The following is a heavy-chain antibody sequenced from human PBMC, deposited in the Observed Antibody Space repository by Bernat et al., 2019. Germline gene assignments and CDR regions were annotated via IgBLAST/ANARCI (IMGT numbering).Heavy chain of an antibody. CDR1: GFTFTNYA. D-gene: IGHD2-21*01. Sequence: EVHLSESGGDLVQAVGSLRLSCAASGFTFTNYAMSWVRQAPGKGLEWVSIIGSDGGGIRYGDSVKGRFTISRDTSKNILYLQMSSLRTEDTALYYCANGVGERPTANRHFDVWRRGTLVTVSS. CDR2: IGSDGGGI. J-gene: IGHJ2*01. V-gene: IGHV3-23*01. CDR3: ANGVGERPTANRHFDV.